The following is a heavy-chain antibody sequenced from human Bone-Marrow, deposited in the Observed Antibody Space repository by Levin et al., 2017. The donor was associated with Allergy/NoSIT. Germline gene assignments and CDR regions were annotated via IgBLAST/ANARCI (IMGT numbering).Heavy chain of an antibody. D-gene: IGHD3-10*01. CDR3: ARDQHYYGESVYSPAY. J-gene: IGHJ4*02. CDR2: ISYYGNTK. Sequence: GESLKISCAASGFTFSSYAMHWVRQAPGKGLEWVTVISYYGNTKYYADSVKGRFTISRDNSRNTVDLQMNSLRPEDTAVYYCARDQHYYGESVYSPAYWGQGTLVTVSS. V-gene: IGHV3-30-3*01. CDR1: GFTFSSYA.